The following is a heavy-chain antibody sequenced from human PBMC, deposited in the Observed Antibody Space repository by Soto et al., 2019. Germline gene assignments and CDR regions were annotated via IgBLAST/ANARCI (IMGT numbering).Heavy chain of an antibody. D-gene: IGHD2-2*01. CDR2: IKSKTDGGTT. Sequence: PGGSLRLSCAASGFTFSNAWMSWVRQAPGKGLEWVGRIKSKTDGGTTDYAAPVKGRFTISRDDSKNTLYLQMNSLKTEDTAVYYCTTDQVPAAMLLFRSLGFLAFDIWGQGTMVTVSS. CDR3: TTDQVPAAMLLFRSLGFLAFDI. CDR1: GFTFSNAW. V-gene: IGHV3-15*01. J-gene: IGHJ3*02.